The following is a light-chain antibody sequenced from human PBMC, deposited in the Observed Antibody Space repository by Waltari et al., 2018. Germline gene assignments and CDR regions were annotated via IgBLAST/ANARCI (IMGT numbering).Light chain of an antibody. J-gene: IGLJ3*02. Sequence: QSALTQPASVSGSPGQSITISCTGTNSDIGFYNYVSWYRQYPGKAPKLFIYDVSERPSGFASRFSAAKSGNTAPLTISGLQADDEADYYCNSYTGSNSWVFGGGTKVTVL. CDR1: NSDIGFYNY. CDR2: DVS. CDR3: NSYTGSNSWV. V-gene: IGLV2-14*01.